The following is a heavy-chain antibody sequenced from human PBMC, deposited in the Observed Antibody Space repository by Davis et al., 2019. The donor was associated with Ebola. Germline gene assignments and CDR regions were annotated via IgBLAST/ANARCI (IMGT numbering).Heavy chain of an antibody. D-gene: IGHD3-10*01. J-gene: IGHJ6*02. CDR3: TRDRVLWFGETLYYYYGMDV. CDR2: IRSKAYGGTT. CDR1: GFTFGDYA. V-gene: IGHV3-49*03. Sequence: GGSLRLSCTASGFTFGDYAMSWFRQAPGKGLEWVGFIRSKAYGGTTEYAASVKGRFTISRDDSKSIAYLQMNSLKTEDTAVYYCTRDRVLWFGETLYYYYGMDVWGQGTTVTVSS.